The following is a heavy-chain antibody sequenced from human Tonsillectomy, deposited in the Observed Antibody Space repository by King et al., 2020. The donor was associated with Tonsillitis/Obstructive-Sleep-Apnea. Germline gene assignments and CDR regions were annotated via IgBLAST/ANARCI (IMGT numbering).Heavy chain of an antibody. Sequence: VQLVESGGGVVQPGRSLRLSCAASGFTFSSYGMHWVRQDPGKGLEWVAVISYDGSNKYYADSVKGRFTISRDNSKNTLYLQMNSLRAEDTAVYYCAKAPHYDILTGYFDYWGQGTLVTVSS. J-gene: IGHJ4*02. D-gene: IGHD3-9*01. CDR3: AKAPHYDILTGYFDY. V-gene: IGHV3-30*18. CDR2: ISYDGSNK. CDR1: GFTFSSYG.